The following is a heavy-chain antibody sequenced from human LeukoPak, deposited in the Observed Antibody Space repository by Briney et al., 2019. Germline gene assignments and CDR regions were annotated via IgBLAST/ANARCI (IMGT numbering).Heavy chain of an antibody. D-gene: IGHD2-2*02. CDR1: GFTFSSYW. V-gene: IGHV3-74*01. J-gene: IGHJ3*02. CDR3: ARPRRYCSSTSCYRNDAFDI. Sequence: GGSLRLSCAASGFTFSSYWMHWVRQAPGTGLVWVSRINSDGSSTSYADSVKGRFTISRDNAKNTLYLQVNSLRAEDTAVYYCARPRRYCSSTSCYRNDAFDIWGQGTMVTVSS. CDR2: INSDGSST.